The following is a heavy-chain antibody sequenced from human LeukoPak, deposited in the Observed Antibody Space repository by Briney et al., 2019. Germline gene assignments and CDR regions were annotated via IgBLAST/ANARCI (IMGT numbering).Heavy chain of an antibody. V-gene: IGHV3-7*04. D-gene: IGHD2-2*01. CDR3: ARDQYQLRKYYYGIDV. J-gene: IGHJ6*02. Sequence: GGSLRLSCAASGFSFGTYWMSWVRQAPGQGLEWVANTNQDESEKYYVDSVKGRFTISRDNAKNTLYLQMNSLRAEDTAVYYCARDQYQLRKYYYGIDVWGQGTTVAVSS. CDR1: GFSFGTYW. CDR2: TNQDESEK.